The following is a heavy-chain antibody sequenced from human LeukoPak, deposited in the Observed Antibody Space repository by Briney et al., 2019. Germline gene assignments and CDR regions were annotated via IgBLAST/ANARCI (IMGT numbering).Heavy chain of an antibody. CDR2: IYSGGST. J-gene: IGHJ4*02. Sequence: GGSLRLSCAASRFIVSSKYMSWVRQAPGKGLEWVSVIYSGGSTYYAASVEGRFTISRDNSKNTVYLQMNSLRVEDTAVYYCARAGPIDYWGQGTLVTVSS. CDR3: ARAGPIDY. CDR1: RFIVSSKY. V-gene: IGHV3-53*01.